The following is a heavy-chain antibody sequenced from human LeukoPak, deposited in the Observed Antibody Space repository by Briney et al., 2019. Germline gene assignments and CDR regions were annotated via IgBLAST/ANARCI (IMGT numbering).Heavy chain of an antibody. Sequence: GGSLRLSCAASGFTFSSYPMHWVRQSPGKGLEYVSAISSNGGATYYGNSVQGRFTISRDNSRNTLYLQMGNLRDEDTAVYYCVRERGWYDFWGQGTLVTVSS. CDR1: GFTFSSYP. V-gene: IGHV3-64*01. CDR3: VRERGWYDF. D-gene: IGHD2-15*01. J-gene: IGHJ4*02. CDR2: ISSNGGAT.